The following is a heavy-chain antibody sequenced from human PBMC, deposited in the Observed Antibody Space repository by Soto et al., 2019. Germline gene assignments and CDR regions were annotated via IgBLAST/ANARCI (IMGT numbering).Heavy chain of an antibody. J-gene: IGHJ4*02. CDR1: GGPISSGGYY. V-gene: IGHV4-31*03. CDR2: IYYSGST. CDR3: ARAANPNSSGYYIDY. D-gene: IGHD3-22*01. Sequence: SETRSLTCTVSGGPISSGGYYWSWIRPHPGKGLEWIWYIYYSGSTYYKPSLKSRVTISVDTSKNQFSLKLSSVTAADTAVYYCARAANPNSSGYYIDYWGQGTLVIVSS.